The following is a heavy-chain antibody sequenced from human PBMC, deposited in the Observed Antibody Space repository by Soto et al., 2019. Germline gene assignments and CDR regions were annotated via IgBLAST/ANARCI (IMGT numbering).Heavy chain of an antibody. J-gene: IGHJ4*02. D-gene: IGHD6-13*01. CDR2: IYPGDSDT. CDR1: GYSFTTYW. Sequence: EVQLVQSGAEVKKPGESLKISCKGSGYSFTTYWIDWLRQMPGKGLEWMGIIYPGDSDTRYSPSFQGQVNISADKSISAAYLQWSSLKASDTAMYYCARRAYSSSWNYFDYWGQGTLVTVSS. CDR3: ARRAYSSSWNYFDY. V-gene: IGHV5-51*01.